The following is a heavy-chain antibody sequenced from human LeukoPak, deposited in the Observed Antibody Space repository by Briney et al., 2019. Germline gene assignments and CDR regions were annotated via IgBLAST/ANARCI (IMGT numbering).Heavy chain of an antibody. CDR1: GYTFANYY. V-gene: IGHV1-2*02. CDR2: VNPNSGDT. Sequence: ASVKVSCKPSGYTFANYYILWVRQAPGQGLEWMGWVNPNSGDTYYAQKFQGRVTMTRDTSISTAFIELSRLRSDDTALYYCARGRRILVGDTNAGDFFDYWGQGTLVTVSS. CDR3: ARGRRILVGDTNAGDFFDY. J-gene: IGHJ4*02. D-gene: IGHD1-26*01.